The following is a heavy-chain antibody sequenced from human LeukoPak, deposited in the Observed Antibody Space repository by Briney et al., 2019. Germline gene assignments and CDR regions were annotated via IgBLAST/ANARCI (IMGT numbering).Heavy chain of an antibody. CDR3: ARTGTYCSSTSCYHDY. D-gene: IGHD2-2*01. J-gene: IGHJ4*02. Sequence: SETLSLICTVSGGSLSSYYWSWIPQPPGRGLEWRGYIYYSGSTNYNPSLKSRVTISVDTSKNQFSLKLSSVTAADTAVYYCARTGTYCSSTSCYHDYWGQGTLVTVSS. CDR1: GGSLSSYY. V-gene: IGHV4-59*13. CDR2: IYYSGST.